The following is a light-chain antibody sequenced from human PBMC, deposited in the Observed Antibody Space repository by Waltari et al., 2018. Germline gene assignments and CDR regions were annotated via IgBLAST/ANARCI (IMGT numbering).Light chain of an antibody. CDR3: QSYDSSLSGVL. CDR2: GNN. J-gene: IGLJ2*01. CDR1: SSNLRAGYD. V-gene: IGLV1-40*01. Sequence: QSVLTQPPSVSGAPGQRITISCTWTSSNLRAGYDLPWYLQLPGTAPKPLILGNNNRPSGVPDRFSASKSDTSASLAITGLQAEDEADYYCQSYDSSLSGVLFGGGTKLTVL.